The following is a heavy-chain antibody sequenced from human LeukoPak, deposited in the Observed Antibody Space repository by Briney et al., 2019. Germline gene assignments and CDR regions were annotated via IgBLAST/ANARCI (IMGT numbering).Heavy chain of an antibody. D-gene: IGHD6-6*01. J-gene: IGHJ4*02. CDR2: ISSSSSYI. V-gene: IGHV3-21*01. CDR1: GFTFSSYS. CDR3: ARKDRAARSCFDY. Sequence: GGSLRLSCAASGFTFSSYSMNWVRQAPGKGLEWVSSISSSSSYIYYADSVKGRFTTSRDNAKNSLYLQMNSLRAEDTAVYYCARKDRAARSCFDYWGQGTLVTVSS.